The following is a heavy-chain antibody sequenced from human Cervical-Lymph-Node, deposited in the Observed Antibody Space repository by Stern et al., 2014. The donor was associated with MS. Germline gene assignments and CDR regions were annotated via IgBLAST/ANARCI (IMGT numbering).Heavy chain of an antibody. V-gene: IGHV2-5*02. CDR1: GFSLSTSGVA. J-gene: IGHJ4*02. CDR3: VHRVSSGYNGGDYFDH. CDR2: IYWDDEG. Sequence: QITLKESGPTLVKPTQTLTLTCSFSGFSLSTSGVAVGWVRQPPGRALEWLTIIYWDDEGLYSPPRKSRLTITKDTSKNQVVLKMTNMDPVDTATYYCVHRVSSGYNGGDYFDHWGQGAQVTVSS. D-gene: IGHD3-22*01.